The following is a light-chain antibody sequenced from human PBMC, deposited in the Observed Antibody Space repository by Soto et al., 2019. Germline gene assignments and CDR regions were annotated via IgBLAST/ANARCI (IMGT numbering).Light chain of an antibody. V-gene: IGKV3-11*01. CDR1: QKIGTY. CDR3: QQRSSWPLT. J-gene: IGKJ1*01. Sequence: EIVLTQSPATLSLSPGERATLSCRASQKIGTYLAWYQHQPGQAPRLLIFDASHRATGIPARFSASGSGTDFTLTTTSLEPEDSAIYYCQQRSSWPLTFGQGTKVEYK. CDR2: DAS.